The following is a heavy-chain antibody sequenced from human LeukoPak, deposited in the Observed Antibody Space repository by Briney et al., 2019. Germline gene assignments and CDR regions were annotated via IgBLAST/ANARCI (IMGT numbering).Heavy chain of an antibody. CDR1: GGTFSSYA. CDR3: ARFAGHHCSSTSCYSRGVDFQH. D-gene: IGHD2-2*02. CDR2: IIPIFGTA. V-gene: IGHV1-69*01. Sequence: SVKVSCKASGGTFSSYAISWVRQAPGQGLEWMGGIIPIFGTANYAQKFQGRVTITADESTSTAYMELSSLRSEDTAVYYCARFAGHHCSSTSCYSRGVDFQHWGQGTLVTVSS. J-gene: IGHJ1*01.